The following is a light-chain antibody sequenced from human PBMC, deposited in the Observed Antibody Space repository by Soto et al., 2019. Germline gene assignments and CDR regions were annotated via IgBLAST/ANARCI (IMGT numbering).Light chain of an antibody. CDR2: AAS. CDR3: QQYNNWPPYT. CDR1: QSVGSN. Sequence: EIVMTQSPATLSVSPGERATLSCRASQSVGSNLAWYQQRPGQAPRLLIYAASTRATGIPARFSGSGSRTEFPLTISSLQSEDFAVYYCQQYNNWPPYTFGQGTKLEIK. J-gene: IGKJ2*01. V-gene: IGKV3-15*01.